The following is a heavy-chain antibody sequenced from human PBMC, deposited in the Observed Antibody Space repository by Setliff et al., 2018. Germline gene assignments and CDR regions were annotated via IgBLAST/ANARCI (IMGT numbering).Heavy chain of an antibody. CDR1: GFSLSTSGVG. CDR3: ARCITIFGVVIPNAFDY. D-gene: IGHD3-3*01. CDR2: IYWNVDK. Sequence: SGPTLVNPTQTLTLTCTFSGFSLSTSGVGVGWIRQPPGKALEWLALIYWNVDKRYSPSLKSRLTITKDTSKNQVVLTMTNMDPVDTATYYCARCITIFGVVIPNAFDYWGQGTLVTVSS. J-gene: IGHJ4*02. V-gene: IGHV2-5*01.